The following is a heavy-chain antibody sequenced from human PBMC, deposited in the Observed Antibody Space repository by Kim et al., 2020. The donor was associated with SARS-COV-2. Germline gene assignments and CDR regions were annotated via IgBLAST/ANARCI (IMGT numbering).Heavy chain of an antibody. J-gene: IGHJ6*02. CDR1: GFTFSSYA. CDR2: ISGSGGST. Sequence: GGSLRLSCAASGFTFSSYAMSWVRQAPGKGLEWVSAISGSGGSTYYADSVKGRFTISRDNSKNTLYLQMNSLRVEDTAVYYCAKRIAAAGTGYYYYGMDVWGQGTTVTVSS. CDR3: AKRIAAAGTGYYYYGMDV. D-gene: IGHD6-13*01. V-gene: IGHV3-23*01.